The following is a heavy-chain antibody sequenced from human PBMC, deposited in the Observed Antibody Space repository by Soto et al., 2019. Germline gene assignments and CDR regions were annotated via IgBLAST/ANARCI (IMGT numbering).Heavy chain of an antibody. V-gene: IGHV3-33*01. D-gene: IGHD3-10*01. Sequence: QVQLVDSGGGVVQPGRSLRLSCAASGFTFSSYGMHWVRQAPGRGLEWVAFIWYDGSNKYYADSVKGRFVISRDNSKNTLYLHMNSLRAEDTAIYYCARSLSGVRSIDYWGQGTLVTVSS. J-gene: IGHJ4*02. CDR1: GFTFSSYG. CDR2: IWYDGSNK. CDR3: ARSLSGVRSIDY.